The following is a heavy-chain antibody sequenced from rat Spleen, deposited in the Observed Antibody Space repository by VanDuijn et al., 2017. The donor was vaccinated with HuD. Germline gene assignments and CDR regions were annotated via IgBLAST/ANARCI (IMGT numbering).Heavy chain of an antibody. Sequence: EAQLVETGGGLVQPGRSLKLSCVASGFTFSSYWMYWTRQAPGKGLEWVATISYDGSSTYYRDSVKGRFTISRDNAKSTLYLQMDSLRSEDTATYYCTTVSGAFAYWGQGTLVTVSS. J-gene: IGHJ3*01. CDR1: GFTFSSYW. D-gene: IGHD3-2*01. CDR3: TTVSGAFAY. V-gene: IGHV5-58*01. CDR2: ISYDGSST.